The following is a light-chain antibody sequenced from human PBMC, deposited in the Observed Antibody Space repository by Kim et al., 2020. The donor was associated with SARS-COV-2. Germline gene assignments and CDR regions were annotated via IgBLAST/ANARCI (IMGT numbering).Light chain of an antibody. CDR1: GSNIGSSY. V-gene: IGLV1-47*01. CDR3: AAWDDSLSGQV. CDR2: RNN. Sequence: GQRVTISCSGSGSNIGSSYVYWYQQRPGTAPKLLIYRNNQRPSGVPDRFSGSKSGTSASLAISGLRSEDEADYYCAAWDDSLSGQVFGTGTKVTVL. J-gene: IGLJ1*01.